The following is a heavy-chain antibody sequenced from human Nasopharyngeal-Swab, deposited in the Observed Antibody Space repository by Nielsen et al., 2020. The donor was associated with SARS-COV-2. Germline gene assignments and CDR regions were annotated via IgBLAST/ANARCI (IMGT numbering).Heavy chain of an antibody. J-gene: IGHJ6*02. CDR1: GFTFSSYW. V-gene: IGHV3-7*03. Sequence: GESLKISCAASGFTFSSYWMSWVRQAPGEGLEWVANIKQDGSEKYSVDSVKGRFTTSRDNAKNSLYLQMNSLRAEDTAVYYCARDQTTVTTFYGMDVWGQGTTVTVSS. CDR3: ARDQTTVTTFYGMDV. D-gene: IGHD4-17*01. CDR2: IKQDGSEK.